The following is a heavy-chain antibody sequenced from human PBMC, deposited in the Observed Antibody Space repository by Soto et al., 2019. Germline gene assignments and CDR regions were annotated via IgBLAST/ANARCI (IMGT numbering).Heavy chain of an antibody. CDR2: IWYDGSNK. D-gene: IGHD4-17*01. V-gene: IGHV3-33*01. J-gene: IGHJ4*02. Sequence: GGSLRLSCAASGFTFSSYGMHWVRQAPGKGLEWVAVIWYDGSNKYYADSVKGRFTISRDNSKNTLYLQMNSLRAEDTAVYYCASQTTVEYYFDYWGQGTLVTVSS. CDR3: ASQTTVEYYFDY. CDR1: GFTFSSYG.